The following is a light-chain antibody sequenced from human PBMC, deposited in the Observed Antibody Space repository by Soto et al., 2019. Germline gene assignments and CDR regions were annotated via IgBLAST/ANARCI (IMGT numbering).Light chain of an antibody. CDR1: SSNIGSNS. Sequence: QPVLTQPPSASGTPGQSVTISCSGSSSNIGSNSVDWYQQLPGTAPKLLIYRNNQRPSGVPDRFSGSKSGTSASLAISGLRSEDEADYYCAAWDDSLSGRVFGGGTKVTVL. CDR3: AAWDDSLSGRV. J-gene: IGLJ3*02. V-gene: IGLV1-47*01. CDR2: RNN.